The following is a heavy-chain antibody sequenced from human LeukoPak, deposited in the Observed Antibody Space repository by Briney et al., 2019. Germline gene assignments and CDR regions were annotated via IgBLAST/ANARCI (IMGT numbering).Heavy chain of an antibody. CDR1: GFTFSNYG. D-gene: IGHD3-10*01. CDR2: IWYDGSNK. CDR3: ARGVRGSGNFDY. V-gene: IGHV3-33*01. Sequence: GRSLRLSCEASGFTFSNYGMHWVRQAPGKGLEWVAVIWYDGSNKYYADSVKGRFTISRDNSKNTLYLQMNSLRAEDTAVYYCARGVRGSGNFDYWGQGTLVTVSS. J-gene: IGHJ4*02.